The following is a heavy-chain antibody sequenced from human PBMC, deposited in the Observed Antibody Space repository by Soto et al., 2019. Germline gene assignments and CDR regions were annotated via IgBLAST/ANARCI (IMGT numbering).Heavy chain of an antibody. D-gene: IGHD3-22*01. Sequence: GSLRLSCAASGFTFSSYAMSWVRQAPGKGLEWVSGISDSGGSTYYADSVKGRFTISRDNSKNTLYLQMNSLRVEDTAVYYCAKHGPLGTIIVVITRFQYWGQGTLVTVSS. CDR1: GFTFSSYA. CDR3: AKHGPLGTIIVVITRFQY. CDR2: ISDSGGST. J-gene: IGHJ4*02. V-gene: IGHV3-23*01.